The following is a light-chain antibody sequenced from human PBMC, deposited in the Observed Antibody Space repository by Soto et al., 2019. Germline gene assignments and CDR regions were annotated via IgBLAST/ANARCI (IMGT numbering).Light chain of an antibody. CDR2: AAS. V-gene: IGKV3D-15*01. CDR1: QSVSSH. Sequence: EIVMTQSPATLSESQGGRVTVSCRASQSVSSHVAWYQQRPGQAPRLLIDAASIRATGIPARFSGSGSGTEFTLTISSLQSEDFAVYYCQQYNNWPPSTFGQGTRLEIK. CDR3: QQYNNWPPST. J-gene: IGKJ5*01.